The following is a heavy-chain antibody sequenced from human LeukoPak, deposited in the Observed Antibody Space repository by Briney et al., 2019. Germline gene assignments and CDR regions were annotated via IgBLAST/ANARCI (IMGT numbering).Heavy chain of an antibody. CDR2: IIPIFGTA. D-gene: IGHD2-2*02. CDR1: GGTFSSYA. V-gene: IGHV1-69*01. CDR3: ARRYCSSTSCYMFDP. Sequence: SVKVSCKASGGTFSSYAISWVRQAPGQGLEWMGWIIPIFGTANYAQKFQGRVTITADESTSTAYMELSSLRSEDTAVYYCARRYCSSTSCYMFDPWGQGTLVTVSS. J-gene: IGHJ5*02.